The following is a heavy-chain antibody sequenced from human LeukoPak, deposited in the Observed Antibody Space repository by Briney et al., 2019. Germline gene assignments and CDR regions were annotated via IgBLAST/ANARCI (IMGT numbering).Heavy chain of an antibody. V-gene: IGHV1-2*02. CDR2: INPNSGGT. CDR3: ARVSGSGIAAAGQIDAFDI. J-gene: IGHJ3*02. D-gene: IGHD6-13*01. CDR1: GYTFTSYG. Sequence: ASVKVSCKASGYTFTSYGISWVRQAPGQGLEWMGWINPNSGGTNYAQKFQGRVTMTRDTSISTAYMKLSRLRSDDTAVYYCARVSGSGIAAAGQIDAFDIWGQGTMVTVSS.